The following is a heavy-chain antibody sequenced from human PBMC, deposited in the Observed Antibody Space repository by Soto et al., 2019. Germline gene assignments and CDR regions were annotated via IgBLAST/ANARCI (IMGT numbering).Heavy chain of an antibody. J-gene: IGHJ4*02. D-gene: IGHD1-26*01. Sequence: PGGSLRLSCAASGFTFDDYAMHWVRQGPGKGLEWVSGISWNSDMITYADSVKGRFTVSRDNAKNSLDLEMNSLRVEDTALYYCVKDNYILVGATQLDSWGQGTLVTVSS. CDR3: VKDNYILVGATQLDS. CDR2: ISWNSDMI. CDR1: GFTFDDYA. V-gene: IGHV3-9*01.